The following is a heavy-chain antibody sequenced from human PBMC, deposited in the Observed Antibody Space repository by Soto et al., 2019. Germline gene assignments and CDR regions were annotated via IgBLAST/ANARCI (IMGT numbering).Heavy chain of an antibody. Sequence: ASVKVSCKASGYTFTSYGISWVRQAPGQGLEWMGWISAYNGNTNYAQKLQGRVTMTTDTSTSTAYMELSSLRSEDTAVYYCARDRECSSTSCYSPPRNWFDPWGQGTLVTVSS. CDR2: ISAYNGNT. CDR3: ARDRECSSTSCYSPPRNWFDP. J-gene: IGHJ5*02. D-gene: IGHD2-2*01. V-gene: IGHV1-18*01. CDR1: GYTFTSYG.